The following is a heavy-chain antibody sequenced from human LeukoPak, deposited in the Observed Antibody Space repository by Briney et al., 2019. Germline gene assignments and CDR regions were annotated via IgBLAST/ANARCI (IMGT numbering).Heavy chain of an antibody. CDR1: GGPISSYY. CDR3: ASSSSWYSSTYYFDY. V-gene: IGHV4-4*07. CDR2: IYTSGST. Sequence: SETLSLTCTVSGGPISSYYWSWIRQPAGKGLEWIGRIYTSGSTNYNPSLKSRVTMSVDTSKNQFSLKLSSVTAADTAVYYCASSSSWYSSTYYFDYWGQGTLVTVSS. J-gene: IGHJ4*02. D-gene: IGHD6-13*01.